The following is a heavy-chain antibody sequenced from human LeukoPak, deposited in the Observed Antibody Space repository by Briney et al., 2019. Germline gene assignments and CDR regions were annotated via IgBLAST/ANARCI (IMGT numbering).Heavy chain of an antibody. CDR1: GFTFDDYA. D-gene: IGHD6-13*01. CDR2: ISGDGGST. Sequence: SGGSLRLSCAASGFTFDDYAMHWVRQAPGKGLEWVSLISGDGGSTYYADSVKGRFTISRDNSKNSLYLQMNSLRTEDTALYYCAKDTMGEQLANYYYYYYGMDVWGQGTTVTVSS. CDR3: AKDTMGEQLANYYYYYYGMDV. J-gene: IGHJ6*02. V-gene: IGHV3-43*02.